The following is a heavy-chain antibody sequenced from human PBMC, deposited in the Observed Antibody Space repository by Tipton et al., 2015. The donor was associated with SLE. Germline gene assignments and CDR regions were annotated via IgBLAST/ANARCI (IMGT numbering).Heavy chain of an antibody. J-gene: IGHJ3*02. D-gene: IGHD2-2*01. V-gene: IGHV1-69*18. Sequence: QVQLVQSGAEVKKPGASVKVSCKASGYTFTSYGISWVRQAPGQGLEWMGRIIPIFGTANYAQKFQGRVTITADESTSTAYMELSSLRSEDTAVYYCARDREYLGLHAFDIWGQGTMVTVSS. CDR2: IIPIFGTA. CDR1: GYTFTSYG. CDR3: ARDREYLGLHAFDI.